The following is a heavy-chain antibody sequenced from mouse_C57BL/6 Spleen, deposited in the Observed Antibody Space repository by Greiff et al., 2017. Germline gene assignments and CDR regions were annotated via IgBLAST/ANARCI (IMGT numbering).Heavy chain of an antibody. Sequence: QVQLQQSGPELVQPGASVKISCTASGYSFTSYYIHWVKQRPGQGLEWIGWISPGSGNTKYNEKFKGKATLTAYTSSSTAYMQLSSLTSEDSAVYYCARHYGSSYLFDYWGQGTTLTVSS. J-gene: IGHJ2*01. CDR2: ISPGSGNT. CDR1: GYSFTSYY. D-gene: IGHD1-1*01. V-gene: IGHV1-66*01. CDR3: ARHYGSSYLFDY.